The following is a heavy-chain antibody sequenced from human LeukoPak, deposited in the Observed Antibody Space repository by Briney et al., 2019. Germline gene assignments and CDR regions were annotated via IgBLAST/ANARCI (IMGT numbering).Heavy chain of an antibody. CDR2: INHSGST. CDR3: ARGRPTMTTSHFDY. J-gene: IGHJ4*02. Sequence: SETLSLTCAVYGGSFSGYYWSWIRQPPGKGLEWIGEINHSGSTNYNPSLKSRVTISVDTSKNQFSLELNSVTAADTAVYYCARGRPTMTTSHFDYWGQGNLVAVSS. D-gene: IGHD4-17*01. V-gene: IGHV4-34*01. CDR1: GGSFSGYY.